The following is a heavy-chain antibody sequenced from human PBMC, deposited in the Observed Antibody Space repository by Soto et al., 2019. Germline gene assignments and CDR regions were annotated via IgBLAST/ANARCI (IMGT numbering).Heavy chain of an antibody. J-gene: IGHJ5*02. D-gene: IGHD2-15*01. V-gene: IGHV4-34*01. CDR2: INHRGGT. CDR3: ARDGFCSGGSCRVGIWFDP. CDR1: GGSFSGYY. Sequence: SETLSLTCAVSGGSFSGYYWSWIRQTPGKGLEWSGEINHRGGTNLTPSLETRVTISVDASKNQFSLHLSSATAADTAVYYCARDGFCSGGSCRVGIWFDPWAQGTLVTVSS.